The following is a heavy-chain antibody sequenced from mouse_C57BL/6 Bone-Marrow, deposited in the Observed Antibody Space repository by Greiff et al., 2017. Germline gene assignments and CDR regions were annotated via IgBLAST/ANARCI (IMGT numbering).Heavy chain of an antibody. CDR3: ARSGLYYDNLYYFDY. J-gene: IGHJ2*01. D-gene: IGHD2-1*01. CDR2: IDPSDSAT. V-gene: IGHV1-52*01. CDR1: GYTFTSYW. Sequence: VQLQQPGAELVRPWSSLNLSCKASGYTFTSYWMRWVKQRPIQGLEWIGNIDPSDSATHYNQKFKDQATLTVDKSTSTSYIQLSSLTYEDSAVYYCARSGLYYDNLYYFDYGGRGTALTVSS.